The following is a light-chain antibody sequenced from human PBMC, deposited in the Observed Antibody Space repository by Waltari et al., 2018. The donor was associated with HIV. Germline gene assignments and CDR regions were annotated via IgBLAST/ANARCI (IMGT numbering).Light chain of an antibody. CDR3: CSYSGSGTLYV. Sequence: QSALTQPRSVPGSPGQSVTISCTGTISAVGGYTFVSWYQHHPGKAPKLVISDVTNRPSGVPDRFSGSKSGNTASLTISGLQAEDEADYYCCSYSGSGTLYVFGTGTEVTVL. CDR2: DVT. CDR1: ISAVGGYTF. J-gene: IGLJ1*01. V-gene: IGLV2-11*01.